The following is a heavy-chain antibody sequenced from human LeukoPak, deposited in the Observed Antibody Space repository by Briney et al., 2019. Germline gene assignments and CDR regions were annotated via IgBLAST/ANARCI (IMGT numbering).Heavy chain of an antibody. CDR1: GGSISSYY. CDR3: AAYGSGIYLDD. V-gene: IGHV4-59*01. CDR2: IYYSGST. D-gene: IGHD3-10*01. J-gene: IGHJ4*02. Sequence: PSETLSLTSTVSGGSISSYYWSWIRQPPGKGLEWIGYIYYSGSTNYNPSLKSRVTISVDTSKNQFSLRLSSVTAADTAVYYCAAYGSGIYLDDWGQGTLVTVSS.